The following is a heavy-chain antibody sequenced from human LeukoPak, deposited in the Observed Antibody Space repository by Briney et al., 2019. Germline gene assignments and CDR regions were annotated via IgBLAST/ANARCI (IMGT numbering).Heavy chain of an antibody. V-gene: IGHV3-9*03. J-gene: IGHJ3*02. Sequence: GGSLRPSCVASGFSFGDYTMHWVRQAPGKGLEWVSGITWNSDSIDYADSVQGRFTISRDNAKNSLYLQMNSLKTEDMALYYCTKGTWGYAFDIWGQGTMVTVSS. CDR3: TKGTWGYAFDI. D-gene: IGHD7-27*01. CDR1: GFSFGDYT. CDR2: ITWNSDSI.